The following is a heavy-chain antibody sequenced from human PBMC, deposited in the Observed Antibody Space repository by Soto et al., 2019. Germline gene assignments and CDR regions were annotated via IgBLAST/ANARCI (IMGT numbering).Heavy chain of an antibody. CDR2: IIPILGIA. D-gene: IGHD2-15*01. J-gene: IGHJ3*02. Sequence: QVQLVQSGAEVKKPGSSVKVSCKASGGTFSSYTISWVRQAPGQGLEWMGRIIPILGIANYAQKFQGRVTITADKSTSTAYMELSSLRSEDMAVYYGARVAATLAHAFDIWGQGTMVTVSS. V-gene: IGHV1-69*02. CDR3: ARVAATLAHAFDI. CDR1: GGTFSSYT.